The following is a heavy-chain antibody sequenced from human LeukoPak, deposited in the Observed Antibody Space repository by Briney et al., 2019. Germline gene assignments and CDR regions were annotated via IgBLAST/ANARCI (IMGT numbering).Heavy chain of an antibody. Sequence: PGGSLRLSCAASGFIVSTNYMSWVRQAPGKGLEWVSVISSGGSTYYADSVKGRFIISRDNSKNTLYLQMSSLRSEDTAVYYCARGAFADYLFYYWGQGTLVTVSS. D-gene: IGHD4-11*01. CDR1: GFIVSTNY. CDR3: ARGAFADYLFYY. CDR2: ISSGGST. V-gene: IGHV3-53*01. J-gene: IGHJ4*02.